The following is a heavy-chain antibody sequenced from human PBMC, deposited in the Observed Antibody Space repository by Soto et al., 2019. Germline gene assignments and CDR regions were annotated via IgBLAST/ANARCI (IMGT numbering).Heavy chain of an antibody. CDR2: IKQDGSEK. Sequence: GGSLRLSCAASGFTFSSYWMSWVRQAPGKGLEWVANIKQDGSEKYYVDSVKGRFTISRDNAKNSLYLQMNSLRAEDTAVYYCARSTSYYYDRPYYFDYWGQGTLVTVSS. CDR1: GFTFSSYW. J-gene: IGHJ4*02. V-gene: IGHV3-7*03. D-gene: IGHD3-22*01. CDR3: ARSTSYYYDRPYYFDY.